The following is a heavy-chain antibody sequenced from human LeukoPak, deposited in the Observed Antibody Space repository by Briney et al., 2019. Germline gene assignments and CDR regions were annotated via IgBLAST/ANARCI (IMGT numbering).Heavy chain of an antibody. CDR2: VNPSGGST. CDR3: ARALNYGTFDY. V-gene: IGHV1-46*01. CDR1: GYTFTSYY. J-gene: IGHJ4*02. D-gene: IGHD4-17*01. Sequence: ASVTVSCKASGYTFTSYYMHWVRQAPGQGLEWMGVVNPSGGSTSYAQKFQGRVTMTRDTSTSTVYMELSSLRSEDTAVYYCARALNYGTFDYWGQGTLVTVSS.